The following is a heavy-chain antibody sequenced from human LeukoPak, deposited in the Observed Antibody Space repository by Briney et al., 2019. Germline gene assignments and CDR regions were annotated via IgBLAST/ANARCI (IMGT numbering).Heavy chain of an antibody. D-gene: IGHD3-16*01. J-gene: IGHJ3*02. V-gene: IGHV4-38-2*02. CDR2: IYHSGST. CDR3: ARDPAYDYVWGSPTGVDI. CDR1: GYSISSGYY. Sequence: SETLSLTCAVSGYSISSGYYWGWIRPPPGKGLEGIGIIYHSGSTYYKPSLKRRVTIAGETYKNKLCLKESSVTAADTAEYYCARDPAYDYVWGSPTGVDIWGQGTMVTVSS.